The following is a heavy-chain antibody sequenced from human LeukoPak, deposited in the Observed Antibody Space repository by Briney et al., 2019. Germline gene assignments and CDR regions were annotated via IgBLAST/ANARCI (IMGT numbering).Heavy chain of an antibody. CDR1: GFTFDDYD. D-gene: IGHD1-20*01. V-gene: IGHV3-9*01. CDR2: ISWDSGRI. J-gene: IGHJ4*02. CDR3: ATWTGITPY. Sequence: GGSLRLSCAASGFTFDDYDMHWVRQAPGKGLEWVSGISWDSGRIGYPDSVKGRFTISRDNAKNSLYLQMNSLRVEDTAVYYCATWTGITPYWGQGTLVTVSS.